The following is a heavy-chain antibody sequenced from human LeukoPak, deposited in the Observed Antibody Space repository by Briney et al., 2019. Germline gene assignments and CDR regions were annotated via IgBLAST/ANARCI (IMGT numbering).Heavy chain of an antibody. Sequence: PGGSLRLSCAASGFTFSSHWMHWVGQAPGKGLVWVSRINTDGSSRNYADSVKGRFTISRDNAKSTLYLQMDSLSAEDTAVYYCARGYSTTPNQNWFDPWGQGTLVTVSS. J-gene: IGHJ5*02. V-gene: IGHV3-74*01. CDR1: GFTFSSHW. CDR2: INTDGSSR. D-gene: IGHD2-8*01. CDR3: ARGYSTTPNQNWFDP.